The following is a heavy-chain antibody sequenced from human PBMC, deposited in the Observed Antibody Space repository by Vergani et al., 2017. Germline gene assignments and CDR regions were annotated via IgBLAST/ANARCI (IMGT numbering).Heavy chain of an antibody. Sequence: QVQLVESGGGVVQPGRSLRLSCAASGFTFSSYAMHWVRQAPGKGLEWVAVISYDGSNKYYADSVKGRFTISRDNSKNTLYLQMNSLRAEDTAVYYCARAEGDYGDLPYDYWGQGTLVTVSS. J-gene: IGHJ4*02. CDR1: GFTFSSYA. CDR2: ISYDGSNK. D-gene: IGHD4-17*01. V-gene: IGHV3-30-3*01. CDR3: ARAEGDYGDLPYDY.